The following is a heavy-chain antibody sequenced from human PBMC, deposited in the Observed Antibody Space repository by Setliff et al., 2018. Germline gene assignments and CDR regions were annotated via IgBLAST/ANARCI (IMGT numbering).Heavy chain of an antibody. D-gene: IGHD2-2*01. Sequence: SETLSLTCTVSGGSISGYYWSWIRQSPGKGLEWIGNINYSGTTNYMSSLKSRVTISIDTPKNHFSLRLSSVTAADTAVYYCARDTRVRDSSSVPSDTFDIWGRGTKVTVSS. CDR3: ARDTRVRDSSSVPSDTFDI. CDR2: INYSGTT. V-gene: IGHV4-59*01. J-gene: IGHJ3*02. CDR1: GGSISGYY.